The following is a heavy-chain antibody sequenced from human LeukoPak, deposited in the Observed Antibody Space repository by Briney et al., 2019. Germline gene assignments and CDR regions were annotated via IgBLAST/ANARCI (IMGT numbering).Heavy chain of an antibody. J-gene: IGHJ4*02. CDR1: GGSFSGYY. D-gene: IGHD4-23*01. Sequence: SETLSLTCAVYGGSFSGYYWSWIRQPPGKGLEWIGEINHSGSTNYNPTLKSRVTISVDTSKNQFSLKLSSVTAADTAVYYCARHDYGGNRFDYWGQGTLVTVSS. CDR3: ARHDYGGNRFDY. CDR2: INHSGST. V-gene: IGHV4-34*01.